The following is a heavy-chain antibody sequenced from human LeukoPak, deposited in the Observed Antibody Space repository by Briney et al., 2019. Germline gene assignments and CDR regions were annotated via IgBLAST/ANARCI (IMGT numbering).Heavy chain of an antibody. D-gene: IGHD4-17*01. V-gene: IGHV1-8*01. CDR3: ARGLATVTTFY. CDR2: MNPNSGNT. J-gene: IGHJ4*02. Sequence: ASVKVSCKASGYTFTSYDINWVRQAPGQGLEWMGWMNPNSGNTDYAQKFQGRVTMTRNTSISTAYMQLSSPRSEDTAVYYCARGLATVTTFYWGQGTQVTVSS. CDR1: GYTFTSYD.